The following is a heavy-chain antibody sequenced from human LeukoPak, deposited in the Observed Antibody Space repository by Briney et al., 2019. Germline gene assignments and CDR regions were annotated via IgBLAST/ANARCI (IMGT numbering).Heavy chain of an antibody. CDR2: IYYSET. CDR1: GDSISSSSYY. D-gene: IGHD3-10*01. J-gene: IGHJ4*02. V-gene: IGHV4-39*07. Sequence: SETLSLTCTVSGDSISSSSYYWGWIRQPPGKGLEWIGNIYYSETYNNPSFKSRVTLSVDTSKNQLSLKLSSVTAADTAVYFCARDYYYGSGSYYYWGQGTLVTVSS. CDR3: ARDYYYGSGSYYY.